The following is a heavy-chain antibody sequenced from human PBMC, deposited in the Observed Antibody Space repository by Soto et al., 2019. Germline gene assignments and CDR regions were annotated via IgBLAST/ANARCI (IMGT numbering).Heavy chain of an antibody. Sequence: QVQLVQSGAEVKKPGASVKVSCKASGYTSTSHDINWMQQTTGQGLEWMGWMNPNSGHTNYAQKFQGRVTMTRDTSINTAYMELTNLRSEDTAIYYCASDMSTTWGQGTLVTVSS. D-gene: IGHD2-2*01. CDR2: MNPNSGHT. V-gene: IGHV1-8*01. CDR3: ASDMSTT. J-gene: IGHJ5*02. CDR1: GYTSTSHD.